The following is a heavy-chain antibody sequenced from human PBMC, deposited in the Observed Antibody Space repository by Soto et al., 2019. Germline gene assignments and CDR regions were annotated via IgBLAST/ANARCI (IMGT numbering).Heavy chain of an antibody. CDR3: ARDTPTTVTTTGGHFDY. V-gene: IGHV1-69*01. J-gene: IGHJ4*02. CDR1: GGTFSSYA. D-gene: IGHD4-17*01. Sequence: QVQLVQSGAEVKKPGSSVKVSCKASGGTFSSYAISWVRQAPGQGLEWMGGIIPIFGTANYAQKFQGRVTITEDESTSTAYVELSSLRSEDTAVYYCARDTPTTVTTTGGHFDYWGQGTLVTVSS. CDR2: IIPIFGTA.